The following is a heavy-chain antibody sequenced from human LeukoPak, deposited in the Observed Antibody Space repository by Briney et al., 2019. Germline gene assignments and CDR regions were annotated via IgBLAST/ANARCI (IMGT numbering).Heavy chain of an antibody. CDR1: GFTFSSYG. CDR3: AKEYSSGWYLSLDY. CDR2: ISYDGSNK. J-gene: IGHJ4*02. Sequence: GGSLRLSCAASGFTFSSYGMHWVRQAPGKGLEWVAVISYDGSNKYYADSVKGRFTISRDNSKNTLYLQMNSLRAEDTAVYYCAKEYSSGWYLSLDYWGQGTLVAVSS. D-gene: IGHD6-19*01. V-gene: IGHV3-30*18.